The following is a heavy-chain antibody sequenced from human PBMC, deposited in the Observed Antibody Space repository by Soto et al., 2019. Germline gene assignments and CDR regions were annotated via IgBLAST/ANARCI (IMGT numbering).Heavy chain of an antibody. J-gene: IGHJ5*02. Sequence: QVQLQQWGAGLLKPSETLSLTCAVYGGSFSVEYWSWVRQPPGKGLEWIGEIQRSGSINYNPSLKSRVTMSVDTSKNQCSLSLYSVTAADTAVYYCARRDDSSAYCFDPWGQGTLVTVSS. CDR2: IQRSGSI. CDR3: ARRDDSSAYCFDP. D-gene: IGHD3-22*01. CDR1: GGSFSVEY. V-gene: IGHV4-34*02.